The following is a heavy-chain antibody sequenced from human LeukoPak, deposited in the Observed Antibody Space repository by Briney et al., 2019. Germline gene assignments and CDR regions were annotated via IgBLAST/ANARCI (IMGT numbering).Heavy chain of an antibody. D-gene: IGHD3-3*01. CDR1: GGSISSYY. V-gene: IGHV4-59*01. J-gene: IGHJ5*02. Sequence: PSETLSLTCTVSGGSISSYYWSWIRQPPGKGLEWIGYIYYSGSTNYNPSLKSRVTISVDTSKNQFSLKLSSVTAADTAVYYCARVSPSYYDFWXGYPPXXIDPXXXGTLVTVSS. CDR3: ARVSPSYYDFWXGYPPXXIDP. CDR2: IYYSGST.